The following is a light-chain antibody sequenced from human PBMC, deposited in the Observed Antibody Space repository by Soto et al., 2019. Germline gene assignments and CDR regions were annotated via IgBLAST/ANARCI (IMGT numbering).Light chain of an antibody. CDR2: STH. J-gene: IGLJ3*02. CDR1: SGSVSTSYY. CDR3: VLYMGSGIWV. V-gene: IGLV8-61*01. Sequence: QAVVTQEPSFSVSPGRTVTLTCGLSSGSVSTSYYPSWYQQTPGQAPRTLLYSTHTRSSGVPDRFSGSILGNKAALTITGAQADDEADYYCVLYMGSGIWVFGGGTKLTVL.